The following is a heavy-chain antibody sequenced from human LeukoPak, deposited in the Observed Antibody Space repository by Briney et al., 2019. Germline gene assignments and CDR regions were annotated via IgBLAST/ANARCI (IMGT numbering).Heavy chain of an antibody. J-gene: IGHJ4*02. CDR3: ARHGGASPHYFDY. V-gene: IGHV4-59*08. D-gene: IGHD2-15*01. CDR2: IFYIGNA. Sequence: SDTLSLTCTVSGGSISPYYWSWIRQPPGKELEWIAFIFYIGNAHYNPSLTSRVTISVDTSKNQLSLKLTSVTAADTAVYYCARHGGASPHYFDYWGQGTLVTVSS. CDR1: GGSISPYY.